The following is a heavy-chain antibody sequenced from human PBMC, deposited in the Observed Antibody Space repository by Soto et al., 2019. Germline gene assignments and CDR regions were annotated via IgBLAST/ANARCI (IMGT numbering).Heavy chain of an antibody. CDR1: GFTFSHAW. D-gene: IGHD2-15*01. CDR3: TTEAPGGSNFDY. V-gene: IGHV3-15*01. Sequence: GGSLRLSCAASGFTFSHAWMSWVRQAPGKGLEWVGRVRSKSDGGTTDYAAPMKGRFTISRDDSKNTLYLQMNSLKTEDTAVYYCTTEAPGGSNFDYWGQGTLVTVSS. J-gene: IGHJ4*02. CDR2: VRSKSDGGTT.